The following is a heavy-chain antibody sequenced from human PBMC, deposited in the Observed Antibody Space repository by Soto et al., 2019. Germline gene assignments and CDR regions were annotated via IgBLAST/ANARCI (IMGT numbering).Heavy chain of an antibody. D-gene: IGHD2-2*01. Sequence: GGSLRLSCVVSGFTFNNYGINWVRQAPGKGLEWVSTVSKSDYTYYSDSVKGRFTISRDNAKNSVSLQMNTLRAEDTAVYYCARADSIIIPAVSDFWGQGTLVTVSS. CDR3: ARADSIIIPAVSDF. CDR2: VSKSDYT. V-gene: IGHV3-21*01. CDR1: GFTFNNYG. J-gene: IGHJ4*02.